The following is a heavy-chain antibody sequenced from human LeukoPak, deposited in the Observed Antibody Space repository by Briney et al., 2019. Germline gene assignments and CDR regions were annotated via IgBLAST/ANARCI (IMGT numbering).Heavy chain of an antibody. CDR3: ARQGDYGDNPFDY. CDR2: MYYSGST. J-gene: IGHJ4*02. Sequence: TSETLSLTCAVYGGSFSGYYWGWLRQPPGKGLEWIGSMYYSGSTYYNPSLKSRVTISGDTSKNQFSLKLSSVTAADTAVYYCARQGDYGDNPFDYWGQGTLVTVSS. D-gene: IGHD4-17*01. V-gene: IGHV4-39*01. CDR1: GGSFSGYY.